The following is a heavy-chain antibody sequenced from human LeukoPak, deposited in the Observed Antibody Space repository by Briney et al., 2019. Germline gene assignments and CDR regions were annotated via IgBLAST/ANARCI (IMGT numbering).Heavy chain of an antibody. CDR1: GGSFSGYY. V-gene: IGHV4-34*01. CDR3: ARAIRVRLAPNNWFDP. J-gene: IGHJ5*02. CDR2: INHSGST. Sequence: PSETLSLTCAVYGGSFSGYYWSWIRQPPGKGLEWIGEINHSGSTNYNPSLKSRVTISVDTSKNQFSLKLSSVTAADTAVYYCARAIRVRLAPNNWFDPWGQGTLVTVSS. D-gene: IGHD3-10*01.